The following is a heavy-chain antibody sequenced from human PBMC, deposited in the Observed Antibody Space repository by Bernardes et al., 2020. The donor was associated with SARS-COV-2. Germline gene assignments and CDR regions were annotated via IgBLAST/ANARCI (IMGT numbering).Heavy chain of an antibody. D-gene: IGHD2-2*01. CDR3: ASGALGTSSIYYYYGMDV. CDR2: IKQDGSEK. J-gene: IGHJ6*02. V-gene: IGHV3-7*01. CDR1: GFTFSSYW. Sequence: GGSLRLPCAASGFTFSSYWMSWVRQAPGKGLEWVANIKQDGSEKYYVDSVKGRFTISRDNAKNSLYLQMNSLRAEDTAVYYCASGALGTSSIYYYYGMDVWGQGTTVTVSS.